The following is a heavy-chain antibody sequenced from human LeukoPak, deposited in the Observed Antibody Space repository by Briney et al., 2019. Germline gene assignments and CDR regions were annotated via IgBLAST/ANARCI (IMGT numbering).Heavy chain of an antibody. Sequence: GEPLKFSCQGSGYSFTSYWVGWLRQMPGKGLGWLGIIYPGDSDTRYSPSFQGQVTISADKSISTAYLQWSSLKASDTAMYYCARRSITMVRGAKYNRFDPWGQGTLVTVSS. J-gene: IGHJ5*02. CDR3: ARRSITMVRGAKYNRFDP. CDR2: IYPGDSDT. CDR1: GYSFTSYW. V-gene: IGHV5-51*01. D-gene: IGHD3-10*01.